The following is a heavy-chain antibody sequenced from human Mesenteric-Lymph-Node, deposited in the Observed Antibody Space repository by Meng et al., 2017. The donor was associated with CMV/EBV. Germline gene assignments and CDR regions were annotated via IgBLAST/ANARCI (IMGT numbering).Heavy chain of an antibody. D-gene: IGHD3-22*01. CDR2: ISGSGSTI. Sequence: GESLKISCAASGFTFSDYYMSWIRQAPGKGLEWVSSISGSGSTIYYADSVKGRFTISRDNSKNTLYLQMNSLRAEDTAVYYCARERGGDDGICYYYYFDYWGQGTLVTVSS. CDR3: ARERGGDDGICYYYYFDY. J-gene: IGHJ4*02. CDR1: GFTFSDYY. V-gene: IGHV3-11*01.